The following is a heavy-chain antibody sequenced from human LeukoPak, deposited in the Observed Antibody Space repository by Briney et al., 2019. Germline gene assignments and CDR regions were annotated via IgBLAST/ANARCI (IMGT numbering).Heavy chain of an antibody. CDR1: GYTFTGYY. CDR2: NKPNTGDT. CDR3: ARYCTTATCSEGDVY. V-gene: IGHV1-2*02. J-gene: IGHJ4*02. D-gene: IGHD2/OR15-2a*01. Sequence: ASVKVSCKASGYTFTGYYIHWVRQAPGQGLEWMGWNKPNTGDTKYAQKFQGRVTMTRDTSISTAYMDLNSLRSGDTALYYCARYCTTATCSEGDVYWGQGTLVTVSS.